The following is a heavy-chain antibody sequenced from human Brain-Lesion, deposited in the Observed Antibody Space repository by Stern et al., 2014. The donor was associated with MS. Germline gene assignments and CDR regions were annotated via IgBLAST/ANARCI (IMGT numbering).Heavy chain of an antibody. CDR2: IFYTGST. V-gene: IGHV4-39*02. CDR3: ARGAGVFDS. Sequence: QVQLVESGPGLVKPSETLSLTCTVSGGSIGRSSYYWGWIRQPPGKGLEWIGNIFYTGSTFYDPSLKSRVTISVDTPNTHFPRSLNSGTAADTAVYYCARGAGVFDSWGQGTLVTVSP. CDR1: GGSIGRSSYY. J-gene: IGHJ4*02. D-gene: IGHD6-19*01.